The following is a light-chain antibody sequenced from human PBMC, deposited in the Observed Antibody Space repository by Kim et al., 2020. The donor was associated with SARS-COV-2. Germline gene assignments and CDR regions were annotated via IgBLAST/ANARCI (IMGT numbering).Light chain of an antibody. Sequence: DVVMTQSPLSLPVTLGQPASISCRSSQSLVYRDGNTYLNWFHQRPGQSPRRLIYKVSNRYSGVPDRFSGSGSGTDFTLKISRVEAEDVGVYYCMQGTHWPYTFGQGTKLEI. J-gene: IGKJ2*01. CDR1: QSLVYRDGNTY. CDR2: KVS. V-gene: IGKV2-30*01. CDR3: MQGTHWPYT.